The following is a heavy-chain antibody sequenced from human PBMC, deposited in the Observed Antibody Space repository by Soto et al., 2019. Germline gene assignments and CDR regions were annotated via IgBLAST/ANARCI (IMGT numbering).Heavy chain of an antibody. J-gene: IGHJ4*02. CDR3: AKRPGDISAGAPFDY. D-gene: IGHD3-16*01. Sequence: EVQLLESGGGLVPPGGSLRLSCAASGFTFSSCAMSWVRQAPGKGLEWVSAISGSGGRTYYADSVKGRFTISRDNSKNTLFLQMNSLRAEDTAVYYCAKRPGDISAGAPFDYWGQGILVTVSS. CDR2: ISGSGGRT. V-gene: IGHV3-23*01. CDR1: GFTFSSCA.